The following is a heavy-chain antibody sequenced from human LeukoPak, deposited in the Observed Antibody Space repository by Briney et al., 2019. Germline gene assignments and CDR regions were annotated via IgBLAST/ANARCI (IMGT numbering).Heavy chain of an antibody. V-gene: IGHV4-39*07. D-gene: IGHD2-2*01. CDR1: GGSISSSSYY. CDR3: ARDATPPVVPAAIYFVGAFDI. Sequence: SETLSLTCTVSGGSISSSSYYWGWIRQPPGKGLEWIGSIYYSGSTYYNPSLKSRVTISVDTSKNQFSLKLSSVTAADTAVYYCARDATPPVVPAAIYFVGAFDIWSQGTMVTVSS. J-gene: IGHJ3*02. CDR2: IYYSGST.